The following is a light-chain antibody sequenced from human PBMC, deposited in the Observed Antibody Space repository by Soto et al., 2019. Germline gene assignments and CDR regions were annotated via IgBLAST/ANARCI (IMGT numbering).Light chain of an antibody. CDR2: KAS. CDR3: QEYNSYWT. V-gene: IGKV1-5*03. CDR1: QSISSW. Sequence: DIQMTQSPSTLSASVGDRVTITCRASQSISSWLAWYQQKPGKAPKLLIYKASSLESGVPSRFSGSGSGTEFTLTISSLQPDDFATYSSQEYNSYWTFGQGTKADIK. J-gene: IGKJ1*01.